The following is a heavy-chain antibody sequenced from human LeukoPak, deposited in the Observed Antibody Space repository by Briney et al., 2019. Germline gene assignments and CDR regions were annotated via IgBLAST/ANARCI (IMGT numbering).Heavy chain of an antibody. V-gene: IGHV3-23*01. CDR1: GFTFSNYA. Sequence: GGSLRLSCVGSGFTFSNYALTWVRQAPGKGLEWVSGISSSGGTTYYADSVKGRFTISRDNSKNTLYLQMNSLRAEDTAVYYCAKAAPMITFGGVIAPIGYWGQGTLVTVSS. J-gene: IGHJ4*02. CDR2: ISSSGGTT. CDR3: AKAAPMITFGGVIAPIGY. D-gene: IGHD3-16*01.